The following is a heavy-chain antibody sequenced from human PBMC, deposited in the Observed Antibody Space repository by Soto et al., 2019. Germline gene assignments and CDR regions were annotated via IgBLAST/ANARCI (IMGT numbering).Heavy chain of an antibody. CDR3: ARVERGTATTVVDAFDI. CDR2: MSHSGGT. CDR1: GGFVSSGSYY. D-gene: IGHD1-1*01. V-gene: IGHV4-34*01. J-gene: IGHJ3*02. Sequence: QVQLQQWGAGLLKPSETLSLTCAVYGGFVSSGSYYWSWIRQPPGKGLEWSGEMSHSGGTHFNPALNSRVTISVDTSKNQCSLKMSSVTAADTALYYCARVERGTATTVVDAFDIWGPGTMVTVSS.